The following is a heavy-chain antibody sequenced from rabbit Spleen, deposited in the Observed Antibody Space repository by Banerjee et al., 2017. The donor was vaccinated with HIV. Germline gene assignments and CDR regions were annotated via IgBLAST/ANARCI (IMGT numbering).Heavy chain of an antibody. D-gene: IGHD1-1*01. CDR2: IDTGSSGFT. J-gene: IGHJ5*01. V-gene: IGHV1S40*01. CDR3: ARTGSIGDFDWLDL. Sequence: QSLEESGGDLVKPGASLTLTCTASGVSFSSSSYMCWVRQAPGKGLEWIACIDTGSSGFTYFATWAKGRFTCSKTSSTTVTLQMTSLTAADTATYFCARTGSIGDFDWLDLWGPGTLVTVS. CDR1: GVSFSSSSY.